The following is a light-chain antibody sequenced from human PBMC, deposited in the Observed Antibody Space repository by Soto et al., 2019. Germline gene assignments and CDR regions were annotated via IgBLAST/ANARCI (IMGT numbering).Light chain of an antibody. CDR1: QSVSTY. CDR2: DAS. J-gene: IGKJ1*01. Sequence: EIVLTQSPATLSLSPGERATLSCRASQSVSTYLAWYHQKPGQAPRLLIYDASSRATGIPARFSGSGSGTEFTLTISSLEPEDFAVYYCQQRSSWPVTFGQGTRVEIK. V-gene: IGKV3-11*01. CDR3: QQRSSWPVT.